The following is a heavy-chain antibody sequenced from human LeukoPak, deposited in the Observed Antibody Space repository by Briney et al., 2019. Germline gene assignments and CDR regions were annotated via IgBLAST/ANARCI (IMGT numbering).Heavy chain of an antibody. Sequence: GGSLRLSCAASGFTFSSYSMNWVRQAPGKGLGWVASISSSSSYIYYADSVKGRFTISRDNSKNTLYLQMDRLRAEDTAMYYCARSLGGGDWYFDYWGQGTLVTVSS. CDR3: ARSLGGGDWYFDY. CDR2: ISSSSSYI. V-gene: IGHV3-21*01. J-gene: IGHJ4*02. CDR1: GFTFSSYS. D-gene: IGHD2-21*01.